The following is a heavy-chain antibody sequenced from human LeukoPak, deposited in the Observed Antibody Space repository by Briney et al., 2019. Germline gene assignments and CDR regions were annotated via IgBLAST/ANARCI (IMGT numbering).Heavy chain of an antibody. CDR2: IIPIFGTA. CDR3: ARTYSSGWDYYYYYMDV. CDR1: GGTFISYA. Sequence: SVKVSCKASGGTFISYAISWVRQAPGQGLEWMGGIIPIFGTANYAQKFQGRVTITADESTSTAYMELSSLRSEDTAVYCCARTYSSGWDYYYYYMDVWGKGTTVTVSS. V-gene: IGHV1-69*13. J-gene: IGHJ6*03. D-gene: IGHD6-19*01.